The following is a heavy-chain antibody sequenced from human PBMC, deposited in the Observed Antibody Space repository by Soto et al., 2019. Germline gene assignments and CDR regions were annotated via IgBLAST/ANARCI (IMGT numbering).Heavy chain of an antibody. CDR3: ARDAPVVAPY. CDR1: GGSIKSGDSY. V-gene: IGHV4-31*03. J-gene: IGHJ4*02. CDR2: INYRGST. D-gene: IGHD2-2*01. Sequence: QVQLQESGPGLVRPSQPLSLICTVSGGSIKSGDSYWNWIRQHPEKGLEWIGYINYRGSTFYNPSLKSRIIRSVDTSKNQFSLKLSSVTAADTAVYYCARDAPVVAPYWGQGTPVSVSS.